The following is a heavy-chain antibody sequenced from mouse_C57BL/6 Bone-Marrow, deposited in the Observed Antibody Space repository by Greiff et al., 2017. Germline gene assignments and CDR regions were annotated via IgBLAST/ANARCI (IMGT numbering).Heavy chain of an antibody. J-gene: IGHJ2*01. CDR1: GYTFTSYW. Sequence: QVQLQQPGAELVKPGASVKMSCKASGYTFTSYWLTWVKQRPGQGLEWIGDIYPTSGRTNYNEKFKSKAILTVDTSSNTAYRQLSSLTSEDSAVFYCARSGPLGRSVDYWGQGTTLTVSS. D-gene: IGHD4-1*01. V-gene: IGHV1-55*01. CDR2: IYPTSGRT. CDR3: ARSGPLGRSVDY.